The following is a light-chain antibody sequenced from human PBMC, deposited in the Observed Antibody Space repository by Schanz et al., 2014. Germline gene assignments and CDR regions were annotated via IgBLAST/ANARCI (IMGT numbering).Light chain of an antibody. CDR2: ATS. J-gene: IGKJ4*01. Sequence: AIRMTQSPSSLSASTGDRVTITCRASQGISSYLAWYQQKPGKAPKLLIYATSRLLSGVPSRFSGSGSGTDFTLTISSLQPEDFATYYCQQNYRTLVTFGGGTRVEIK. CDR1: QGISSY. V-gene: IGKV1-8*01. CDR3: QQNYRTLVT.